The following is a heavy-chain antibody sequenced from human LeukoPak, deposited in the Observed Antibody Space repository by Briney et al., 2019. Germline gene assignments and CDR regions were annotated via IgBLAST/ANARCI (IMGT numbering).Heavy chain of an antibody. D-gene: IGHD3-16*02. CDR3: ARGLRDMITFGGVIVPSKYYYGMDV. V-gene: IGHV4-4*02. CDR1: GGSISSSNW. CDR2: IYHSGST. Sequence: SGTLSLTCAVSGGSISSSNWWSWVRQPPGKGLEWIGEIYHSGSTNYNPSLKSRVTIPVDKSKNQFSLKLSSVTAADTAVYYCARGLRDMITFGGVIVPSKYYYGMDVWGQGTTVTVSS. J-gene: IGHJ6*02.